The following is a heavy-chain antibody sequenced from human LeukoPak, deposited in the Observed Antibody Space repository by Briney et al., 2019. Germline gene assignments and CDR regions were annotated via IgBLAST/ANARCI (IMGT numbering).Heavy chain of an antibody. CDR3: ALNYGANLRPPFDA. J-gene: IGHJ4*02. CDR2: IYGGGPT. V-gene: IGHV3-53*01. CDR1: GFTVSSNY. D-gene: IGHD4/OR15-4a*01. Sequence: GGSLRLSCAASGFTVSSNYMGWVRQAPGKGLECVSVIYGGGPTYYAESVRGRFTVSRDTSKNTVYLQMYSLRAEDTAIYYCALNYGANLRPPFDAWGPGTLVTVSS.